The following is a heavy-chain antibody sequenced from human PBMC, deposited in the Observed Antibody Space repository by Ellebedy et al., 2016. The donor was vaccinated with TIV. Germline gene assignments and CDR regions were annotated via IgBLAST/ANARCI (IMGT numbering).Heavy chain of an antibody. J-gene: IGHJ4*02. D-gene: IGHD1-1*01. V-gene: IGHV3-7*03. CDR2: IKEDGSEI. Sequence: GESLKISCAASGFTFTRSWMSWVRQAPGKGLEWVANIKEDGSEIYYVGSVKGRFTISRDNAKNSLFLQMNSLRVEDTAVYYCAKIDTDNLDSWGQGTLVTVSS. CDR3: AKIDTDNLDS. CDR1: GFTFTRSW.